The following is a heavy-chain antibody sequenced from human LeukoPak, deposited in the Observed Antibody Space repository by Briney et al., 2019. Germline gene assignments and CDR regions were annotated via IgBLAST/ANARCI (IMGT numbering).Heavy chain of an antibody. CDR1: GGSISSSNW. J-gene: IGHJ2*01. CDR3: ARPRHYDILTGYTDWYFDL. V-gene: IGHV4-4*02. D-gene: IGHD3-9*01. CDR2: IYHSGST. Sequence: SGTLSLTCAVSGGSISSSNWWSWVRQPPGKGLEWIGEIYHSGSTNYNPSLKSRVTISVDKSKNQFSLKLSSVTAADTAVYYCARPRHYDILTGYTDWYFDLRGRGTLVTVSS.